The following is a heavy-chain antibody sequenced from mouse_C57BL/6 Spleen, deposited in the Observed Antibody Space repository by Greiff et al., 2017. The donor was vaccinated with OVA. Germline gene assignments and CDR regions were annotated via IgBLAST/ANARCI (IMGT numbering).Heavy chain of an antibody. V-gene: IGHV1-69*01. Sequence: QVHVKQPGAELVMPGASVKLSCKASGYTFTSYWMHWVKQRPGQGLEWIGEIDPSDSYTNYNQKFKGKSTLTVDKSSSTAYMQLSSLTSEDSAVYYCARGESGGFDYWGQGTTLTVSS. J-gene: IGHJ2*01. CDR3: ARGESGGFDY. CDR2: IDPSDSYT. CDR1: GYTFTSYW.